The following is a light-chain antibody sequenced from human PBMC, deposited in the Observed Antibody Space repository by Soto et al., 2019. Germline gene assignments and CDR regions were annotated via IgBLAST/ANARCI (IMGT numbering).Light chain of an antibody. CDR3: QQYTDWPLT. V-gene: IGKV3-15*01. CDR1: QSVHSN. CDR2: AAS. J-gene: IGKJ4*01. Sequence: EIVMTQSPATLSVSPGESATLSCRASQSVHSNLAWYQQKPGQAPRLLIYAASTRASAIPARFSGSGSVTEFTLTISSLQSEDVAVFYCQQYTDWPLTFGGGTRVEIK.